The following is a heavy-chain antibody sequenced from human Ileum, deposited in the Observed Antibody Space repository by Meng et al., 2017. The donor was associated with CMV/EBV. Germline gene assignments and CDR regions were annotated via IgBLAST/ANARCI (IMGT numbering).Heavy chain of an antibody. CDR1: GFTFSDYY. Sequence: GESLKISCAASGFTFSDYYMSWIRQAPGKGLEWVSYISSSGSTIYYADSVKGRFTISRDNAKNSLYLQMNSLRAEDTAVYYCARELPILPRHYDFWSGSSLWGQGTLVTVSS. CDR3: ARELPILPRHYDFWSGSSL. D-gene: IGHD3-3*01. J-gene: IGHJ4*02. V-gene: IGHV3-11*04. CDR2: ISSSGSTI.